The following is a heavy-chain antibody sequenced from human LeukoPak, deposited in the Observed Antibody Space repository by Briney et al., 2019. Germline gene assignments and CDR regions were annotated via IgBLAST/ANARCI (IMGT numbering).Heavy chain of an antibody. V-gene: IGHV1-2*04. D-gene: IGHD2-8*02. CDR2: INPNSGGT. CDR1: GYTFTGYY. CDR3: ARDYGSPGGPFDY. J-gene: IGHJ4*02. Sequence: ASVKVSCKASGYTFTGYYMHWVRQAPGQGLEWMGWINPNSGGTNYAQKFQGWVTMTRDTSISTAYMELSRLRSDDTAVYYCARDYGSPGGPFDYWGQGTLVTVSS.